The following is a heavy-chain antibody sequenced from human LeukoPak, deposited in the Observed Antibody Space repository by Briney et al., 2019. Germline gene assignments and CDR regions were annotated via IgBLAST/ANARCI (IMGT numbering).Heavy chain of an antibody. CDR1: GFTFSSYG. Sequence: GGSLRLSCAASGFTFSSYGMLWVRQAPGRGLEWVTVISYDGSNKYNADSVKGRFTISRDNSKNTLYLQMNSLRVEDTAVYYCVGGWYHFDYWGQGTLVTVSS. CDR3: VGGWYHFDY. CDR2: ISYDGSNK. J-gene: IGHJ4*02. V-gene: IGHV3-30*03. D-gene: IGHD6-19*01.